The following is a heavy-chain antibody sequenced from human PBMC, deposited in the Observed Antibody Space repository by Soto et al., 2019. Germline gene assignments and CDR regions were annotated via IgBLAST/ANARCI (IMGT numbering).Heavy chain of an antibody. CDR2: ISNTGKI. CDR1: GGSFSNYF. V-gene: IGHV4-59*01. Sequence: SETLSLTCTVSGGSFSNYFWSWIRQSPGKGLDWIGYISNTGKINCNPSLKSRVTMSLDTSKNQFSLKLSSVTPADTAVYFCARATDGGGYFDYWGQGALVAISS. CDR3: ARATDGGGYFDY. J-gene: IGHJ4*02. D-gene: IGHD3-16*01.